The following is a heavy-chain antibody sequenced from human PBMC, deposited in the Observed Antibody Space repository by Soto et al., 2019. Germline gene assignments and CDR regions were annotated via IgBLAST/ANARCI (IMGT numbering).Heavy chain of an antibody. D-gene: IGHD5-18*01. CDR3: AKALTGYNYASFDF. Sequence: QVQLVEAGGGVVQPGRSLRLSCAASGFMFSSYGRHWVRQAPGKGLEWVSAVSSDGNNKDYTDSVKGRFTISRDNSKNTLYLQMNSLRPEDTAVYFCAKALTGYNYASFDFWGQGTLVTVSS. CDR2: VSSDGNNK. J-gene: IGHJ4*02. V-gene: IGHV3-30*18. CDR1: GFMFSSYG.